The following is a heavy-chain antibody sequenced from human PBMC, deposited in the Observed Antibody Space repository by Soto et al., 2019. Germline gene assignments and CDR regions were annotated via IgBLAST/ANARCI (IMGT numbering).Heavy chain of an antibody. CDR2: IYYSGST. CDR1: GGSISSSSYY. Sequence: TLSLTCTVSGGSISSSSYYWGWIRQPPGKGLEWIGSIYYSGSTYYNPSLKSRVTISRDNAKNTLYLQMNSLRAEDTAVYYCASLEWLNYWGQGTLVTVSS. D-gene: IGHD3-3*01. CDR3: ASLEWLNY. V-gene: IGHV4-39*01. J-gene: IGHJ4*02.